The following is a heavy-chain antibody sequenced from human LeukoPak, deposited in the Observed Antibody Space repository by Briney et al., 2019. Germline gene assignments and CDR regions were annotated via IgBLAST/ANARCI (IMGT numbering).Heavy chain of an antibody. CDR3: ARAHNYGDYAAY. V-gene: IGHV1-2*02. CDR2: INPNSGGT. D-gene: IGHD4-17*01. CDR1: GYTFTGYY. J-gene: IGHJ4*02. Sequence: ASVKVSCKASGYTFTGYYMHWVRQAPGQGLEWMGWINPNSGGTNYAQKFQSRVTMTRDTSISTAYMELSRLRSDDTAVYYCARAHNYGDYAAYWGQGTLVTVSS.